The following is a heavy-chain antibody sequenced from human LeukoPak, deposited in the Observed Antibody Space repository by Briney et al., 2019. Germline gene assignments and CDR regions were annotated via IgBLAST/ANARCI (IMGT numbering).Heavy chain of an antibody. CDR3: ARHLWSNLRRWAFDI. J-gene: IGHJ3*02. V-gene: IGHV4-59*08. D-gene: IGHD4-23*01. Sequence: SETLSLTCTVSGGSISSYYWSWIRQPPGKGLEWIGYIYYSGSTNCNPSLKSRVTISVDTSKNQFSLKLSPVTAADTAVYYCARHLWSNLRRWAFDIWGQGTMVTVSS. CDR1: GGSISSYY. CDR2: IYYSGST.